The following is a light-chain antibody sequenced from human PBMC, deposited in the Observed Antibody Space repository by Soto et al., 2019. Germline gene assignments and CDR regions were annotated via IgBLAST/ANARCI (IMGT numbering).Light chain of an antibody. V-gene: IGKV1-39*01. CDR2: AAS. J-gene: IGKJ4*01. Sequence: DIQMTQSPSSLSASVGDRVTITCRASQSISSYLNWYQQKPGKAPKLLIYAASSLQSGVPSRFSGSGSGTDFTLTISSLQPEGFATYYCRQSYSTPLTFGGGTKVEIK. CDR1: QSISSY. CDR3: RQSYSTPLT.